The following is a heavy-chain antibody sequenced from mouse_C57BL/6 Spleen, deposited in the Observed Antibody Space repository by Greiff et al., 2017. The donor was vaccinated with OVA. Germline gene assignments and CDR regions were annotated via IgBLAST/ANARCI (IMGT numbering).Heavy chain of an antibody. Sequence: QVQLQQPGAELVRPGSSVKLSCKASGYTFTSYWMDWVKQRPGQGLEWIGNIYPSDSETHYNQQFKDKATLTVDKSSSTAYMQLSSLTSEDSAVYYCARDGYYSGFAYWGQGTLVTVSA. CDR2: IYPSDSET. CDR3: ARDGYYSGFAY. V-gene: IGHV1-61*01. CDR1: GYTFTSYW. D-gene: IGHD2-3*01. J-gene: IGHJ3*01.